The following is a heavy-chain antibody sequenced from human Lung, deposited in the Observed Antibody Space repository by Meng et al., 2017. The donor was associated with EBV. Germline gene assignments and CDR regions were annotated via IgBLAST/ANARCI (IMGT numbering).Heavy chain of an antibody. CDR3: ARQMDIAVVGFDY. J-gene: IGHJ4*02. D-gene: IGHD5-18*01. V-gene: IGHV1-2*04. CDR2: ISPNTDGR. Sequence: VPLVQSGAEVKKPGASVKVSCKASGYSLTDYYIHWVRQAPGQGVEWMGWISPNTDGRNYAQKFQAWVTMTTDASMNTVYMELRNLRSDDTAVYYCARQMDIAVVGFDYWGQGTLVTVAS. CDR1: GYSLTDYY.